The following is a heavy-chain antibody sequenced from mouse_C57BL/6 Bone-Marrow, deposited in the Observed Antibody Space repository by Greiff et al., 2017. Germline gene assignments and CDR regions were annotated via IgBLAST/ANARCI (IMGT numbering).Heavy chain of an antibody. D-gene: IGHD4-1*01. Sequence: DVKLVESGGGLVQPGESLKLSCESYEYEFPSYDMSWVRKTPEKRLALVAAINSDGGSNYYPDTMERRFIISRDTTKKTLYLQMSSLRSEYTAVYYCARVILGAMDYWGQGTSVTVSS. CDR1: EYEFPSYD. V-gene: IGHV5-2*03. CDR3: ARVILGAMDY. J-gene: IGHJ4*01. CDR2: INSDGGSN.